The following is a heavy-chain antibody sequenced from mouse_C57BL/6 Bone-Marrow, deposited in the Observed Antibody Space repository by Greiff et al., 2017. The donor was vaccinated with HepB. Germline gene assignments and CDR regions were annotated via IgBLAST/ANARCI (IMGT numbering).Heavy chain of an antibody. CDR3: VRHGAYAGYSLDY. Sequence: EVNVVESGGGLVQPKGSLKLSCAASGFSFNTYAMNWVRQAPGKGLEWVARIRSKSNNYATYYADSVKDRFTISRDDSESMLYLQMNNLKTEDTAMYYCVRHGAYAGYSLDYWGQGTTLTVSS. V-gene: IGHV10-1*01. CDR2: IRSKSNNYAT. J-gene: IGHJ2*01. D-gene: IGHD2-3*01. CDR1: GFSFNTYA.